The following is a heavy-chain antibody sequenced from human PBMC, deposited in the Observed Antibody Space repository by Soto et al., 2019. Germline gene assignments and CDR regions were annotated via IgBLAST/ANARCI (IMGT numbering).Heavy chain of an antibody. Sequence: EVQLVESGGGLVQPGGSLRLSCEASGFTFSNYWMHWVRQAPGKGLVWIGSIYSSGSRYYNPSLKSRVTISVDTSKNQLSLQVNSVTAADTAVYYCARPRQGGLITSFFEYWGQGSLVTVSS. V-gene: IGHV3-74*01. CDR2: IYSSGSRY. CDR3: ARPRQGGLITSFFEY. D-gene: IGHD3-16*01. CDR1: GFTFSNYW. J-gene: IGHJ4*02.